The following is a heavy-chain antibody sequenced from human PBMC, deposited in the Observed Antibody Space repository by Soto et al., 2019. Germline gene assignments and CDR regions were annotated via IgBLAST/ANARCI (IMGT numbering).Heavy chain of an antibody. CDR2: IYYSGST. CDR1: GGSISSYY. D-gene: IGHD3-9*01. J-gene: IGHJ5*02. Sequence: SLTCTVSGGSISSYYWSWIRQPPGKGLEWIGYIYYSGSTNYNPSLKSRVTISVDTSKNQFSLKLSSVTAADTAVYYCARGTPYYDILTGYTHNNGFDPWGQGTMGTGSS. V-gene: IGHV4-59*01. CDR3: ARGTPYYDILTGYTHNNGFDP.